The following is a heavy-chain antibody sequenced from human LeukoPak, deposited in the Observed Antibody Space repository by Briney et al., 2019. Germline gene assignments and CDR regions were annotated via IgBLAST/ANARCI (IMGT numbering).Heavy chain of an antibody. D-gene: IGHD2-21*01. CDR3: ASQAGGDRGPFDY. V-gene: IGHV4-59*01. Sequence: SETLSLTCAVYGGSFSGYYWSWIRQPPGKGLEWIGYIYYSGSTNYNPSLKSRVTISVDTSKNQFSLKLSSVTAADTAVYYCASQAGGDRGPFDYWGQGTLVTVSS. CDR1: GGSFSGYY. CDR2: IYYSGST. J-gene: IGHJ4*02.